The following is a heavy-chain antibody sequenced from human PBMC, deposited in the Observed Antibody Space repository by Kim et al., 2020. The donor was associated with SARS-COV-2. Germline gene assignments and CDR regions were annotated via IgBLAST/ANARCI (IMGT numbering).Heavy chain of an antibody. D-gene: IGHD3-10*01. CDR3: ARTSLLWFGESYAFDI. J-gene: IGHJ3*02. V-gene: IGHV3-21*01. Sequence: VKGRFTISRDHAKNSLYLQMNSLRAEDTAVYYCARTSLLWFGESYAFDIWGQGTMVTVSS.